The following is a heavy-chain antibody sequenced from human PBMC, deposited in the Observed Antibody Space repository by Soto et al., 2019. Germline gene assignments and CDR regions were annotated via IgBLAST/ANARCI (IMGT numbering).Heavy chain of an antibody. Sequence: QVQLQESGPGLVKPSETLSLTCNVSGWSITTYYWTWLRQSPGKGLEWIGYTYHIGSAKYNPSFESRVSISVDTSKNQVFLNLKYVTAADTAVYYCARVVGWFDPCGQGTLVTGSS. CDR2: TYHIGSA. J-gene: IGHJ5*02. CDR3: ARVVGWFDP. D-gene: IGHD2-15*01. V-gene: IGHV4-59*01. CDR1: GWSITTYY.